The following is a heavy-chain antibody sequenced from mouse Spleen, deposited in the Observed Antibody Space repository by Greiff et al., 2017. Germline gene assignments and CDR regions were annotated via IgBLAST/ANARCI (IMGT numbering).Heavy chain of an antibody. Sequence: QVQLQQPGAELVKPGASVKLSCKASGYTFTSYWMHWVKQRPGQGLEWIGMIHPNSGSTNYNEKFKSKATLTVDKSSSTAYMQLSSLTSEDSAVYYCARWDPGSSYGYFDVWGTGTTVTVSS. CDR1: GYTFTSYW. D-gene: IGHD1-1*01. CDR3: ARWDPGSSYGYFDV. CDR2: IHPNSGST. J-gene: IGHJ1*03. V-gene: IGHV1-64*01.